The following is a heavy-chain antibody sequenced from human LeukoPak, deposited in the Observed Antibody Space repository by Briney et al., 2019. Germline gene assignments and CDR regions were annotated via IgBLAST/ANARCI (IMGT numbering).Heavy chain of an antibody. CDR3: ARDDGSGWSYYYYGMDV. CDR2: ISAYNGNT. J-gene: IGHJ6*02. V-gene: IGHV1-18*01. D-gene: IGHD6-19*01. Sequence: ASVKVSCKASGYTFTSYGISWVRQAPGQGLEWMGWISAYNGNTNYAQKLQGRVTMTTDTSTSTAYMELRSLRSDDTAVYYRARDDGSGWSYYYYGMDVWGQGTTVTVSS. CDR1: GYTFTSYG.